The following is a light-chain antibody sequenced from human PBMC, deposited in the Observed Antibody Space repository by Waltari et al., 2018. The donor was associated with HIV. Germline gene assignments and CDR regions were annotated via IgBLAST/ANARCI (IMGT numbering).Light chain of an antibody. CDR2: KAS. Sequence: IQMTQSPSILSASVGDRVTITCRASQNVDSWLARYQQRPGRAPKLLIYKASTLEFGVPARFSGSGSGTDFTLTINSLHPDDFATYYCQQYNSDFYTFGQGTRLDLK. CDR1: QNVDSW. CDR3: QQYNSDFYT. V-gene: IGKV1-5*03. J-gene: IGKJ2*01.